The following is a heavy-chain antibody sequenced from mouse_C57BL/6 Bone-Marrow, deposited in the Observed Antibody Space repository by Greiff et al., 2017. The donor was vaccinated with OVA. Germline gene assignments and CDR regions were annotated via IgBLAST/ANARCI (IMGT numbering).Heavy chain of an antibody. CDR1: GYTFTDYE. CDR2: IDPETGGT. J-gene: IGHJ4*01. D-gene: IGHD2-1*01. V-gene: IGHV1-15*01. CDR3: TRSGGNYDYYAMDY. Sequence: QVQLQQSGAGLVRPGASVTLSCKASGYTFTDYEMHWVKQTPVHGLEWIGAIDPETGGTAYNQKFKGKAILTADKSSSTAYMELRSLTSEDSAVYYCTRSGGNYDYYAMDYWGQGTSVTVSS.